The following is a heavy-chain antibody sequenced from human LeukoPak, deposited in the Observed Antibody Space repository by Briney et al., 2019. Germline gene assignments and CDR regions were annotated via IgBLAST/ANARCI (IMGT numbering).Heavy chain of an antibody. CDR2: ISYDGSNE. CDR1: GFTFSSHA. Sequence: GGSLRLSCAASGFTFSSHAMHWVRQAPGKGLEWVAVISYDGSNEGYADSVNGRFTMSRDNSKNTLYLQMISLRAEDTAVYYCAKGRSVVRGPFDYWGQGTLVTVSS. J-gene: IGHJ4*02. V-gene: IGHV3-30*18. D-gene: IGHD3-10*01. CDR3: AKGRSVVRGPFDY.